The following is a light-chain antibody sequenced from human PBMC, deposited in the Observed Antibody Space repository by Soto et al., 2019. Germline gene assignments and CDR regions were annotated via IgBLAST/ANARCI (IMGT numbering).Light chain of an antibody. J-gene: IGKJ4*01. CDR2: AAS. V-gene: IGKV1-27*01. Sequence: DIQMTQSPSSLSASLGDRVTITCRASQGIGVYLAWFQQKPGNVPKLLIYAASTLQSGVPSRFSGSGSGTDFXLTIXSLQPEDVATYYCQKYNSAPLTFGGGTKVEIK. CDR3: QKYNSAPLT. CDR1: QGIGVY.